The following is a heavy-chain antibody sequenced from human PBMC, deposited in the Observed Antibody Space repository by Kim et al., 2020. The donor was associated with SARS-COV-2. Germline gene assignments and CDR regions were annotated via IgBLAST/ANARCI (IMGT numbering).Heavy chain of an antibody. CDR3: ARDYQLRFLEYAYNWFDP. CDR2: IYYSGST. CDR1: GGSISSYY. J-gene: IGHJ5*02. V-gene: IGHV4-59*01. Sequence: SETLSLTCTVSGGSISSYYWSWIRQPPGKGLEWIGYIYYSGSTNYNPSLKSRVTISVDTSKNQFSLKLSSVTAADTAVYYCARDYQLRFLEYAYNWFDPWGQGTLVTVSS. D-gene: IGHD3-3*01.